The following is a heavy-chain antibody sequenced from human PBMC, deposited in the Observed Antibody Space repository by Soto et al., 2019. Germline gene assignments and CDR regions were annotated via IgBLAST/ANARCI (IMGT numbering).Heavy chain of an antibody. CDR3: AHRLACPYYYHCRGSCFDY. D-gene: IGHD3-22*01. CDR2: IYWDNDK. CDR1: GFSLSTYGVS. Sequence: SGPTLVNPTQTLTLTCTFSGFSLSTYGVSVGWIRQPPGKALEWLALIYWDNDKYCSPSLKSRLTITKDTSENQVVLTMTNMDPVDTATYYCAHRLACPYYYHCRGSCFDYWGQGTLVTVSS. J-gene: IGHJ4*02. V-gene: IGHV2-5*02.